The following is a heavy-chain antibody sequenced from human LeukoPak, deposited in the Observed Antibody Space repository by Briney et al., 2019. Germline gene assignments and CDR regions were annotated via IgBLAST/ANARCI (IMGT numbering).Heavy chain of an antibody. V-gene: IGHV3-48*03. CDR3: ARDLDIVVVPAAKDYYGMDV. CDR2: ISSSGSTI. CDR1: GFTFSSYE. Sequence: GGSLRLSCAASGFTFSSYEMNWVRQAPGKGLEWVSYISSSGSTIHYADSVKGRFTISRDNAKNSLYLQMNSLRAEDTAVYYCARDLDIVVVPAAKDYYGMDVWGQGTTVTVSS. J-gene: IGHJ6*02. D-gene: IGHD2-2*03.